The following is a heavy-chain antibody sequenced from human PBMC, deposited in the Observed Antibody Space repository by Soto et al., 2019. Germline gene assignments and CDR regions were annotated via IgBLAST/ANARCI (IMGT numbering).Heavy chain of an antibody. Sequence: GASVKVSCKASGYSFTKYHMHWVRQAPGQGLEWMGWINPGSGVTNQAQKFQGRVTMTRDTSITTTYMELNSLASDDTAVYYCASVAGHKNARFDTWCQGALVTVSS. J-gene: IGHJ4*02. V-gene: IGHV1-2*02. CDR3: ASVAGHKNARFDT. D-gene: IGHD1-1*01. CDR1: GYSFTKYH. CDR2: INPGSGVT.